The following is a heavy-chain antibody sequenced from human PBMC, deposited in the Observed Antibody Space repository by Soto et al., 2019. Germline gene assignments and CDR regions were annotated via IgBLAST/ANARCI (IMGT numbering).Heavy chain of an antibody. J-gene: IGHJ4*02. CDR2: ISSSISTM. V-gene: IGHV3-48*02. CDR1: GFTFSSYS. D-gene: IGHD5-18*01. CDR3: AREVRDTAVADFDY. Sequence: EVQLVESGGGLVQPGGSLRLSCAASGFTFSSYSMNWVRQAPGKGLEWLSYISSSISTMHYADSVKGRFTISRDNAKNSLSLQISSLRDEDTAVYYCAREVRDTAVADFDYWGQGTLVTVSS.